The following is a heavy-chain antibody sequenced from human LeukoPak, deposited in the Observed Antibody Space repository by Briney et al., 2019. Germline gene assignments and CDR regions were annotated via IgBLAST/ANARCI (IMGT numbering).Heavy chain of an antibody. CDR1: GFTFSTYW. D-gene: IGHD6-13*01. CDR2: IKQDGTEK. V-gene: IGHV3-7*01. CDR3: ARQQLLSWFDP. J-gene: IGHJ5*02. Sequence: GGSLRFSCAASGFTFSTYWMSWVRQAPGKGLEWVANIKQDGTEKYYVDSVKGRFTIFRDNAKNSLYLQMNSLRVEDTAVYYCARQQLLSWFDPWGQGTLVTVSS.